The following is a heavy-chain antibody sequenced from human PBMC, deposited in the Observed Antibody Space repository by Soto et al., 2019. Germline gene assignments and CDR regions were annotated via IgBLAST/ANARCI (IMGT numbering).Heavy chain of an antibody. Sequence: EVQLVESGGGLVQPGGSLRLSCAASGFTFSSYWRSWVRQAPGKGLEWVANIKQDGREKYYVDSVKGRFTISRDNAKNSLYLQMNSLRAENTAVYYCARDLASTTIPNYWGQGTLVTVSS. J-gene: IGHJ4*02. V-gene: IGHV3-7*04. CDR1: GFTFSSYW. D-gene: IGHD4-17*01. CDR2: IKQDGREK. CDR3: ARDLASTTIPNY.